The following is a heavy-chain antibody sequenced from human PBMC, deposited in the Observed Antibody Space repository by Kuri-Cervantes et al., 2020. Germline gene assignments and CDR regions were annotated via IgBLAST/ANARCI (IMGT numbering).Heavy chain of an antibody. D-gene: IGHD6-13*01. CDR3: ARETPGYSSIPYFDY. J-gene: IGHJ4*02. Sequence: GGSLRLSCAASGFTFSDYAMNWIRQAPGKGPEWVLLISGSGGSIYYADTVKGRFTASRDNSKNTLYLQMNSLRAEDTAVYYCARETPGYSSIPYFDYWGQGTLVTVSS. CDR2: ISGSGGSI. V-gene: IGHV3-23*01. CDR1: GFTFSDYA.